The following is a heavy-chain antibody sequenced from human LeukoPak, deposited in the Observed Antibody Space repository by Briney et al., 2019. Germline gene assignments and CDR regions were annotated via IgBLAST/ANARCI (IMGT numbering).Heavy chain of an antibody. D-gene: IGHD4-23*01. CDR3: ARHGLTSYGGQSKKSFDF. CDR1: RGSITGYF. J-gene: IGHJ4*02. V-gene: IGHV4-59*08. Sequence: SETLSLTCTGSRGSITGYFWSWVRQPPGKGLEGIAYTHYSGHSDYNPSLKSRVTISVDTSKNQLSLTLSSVTAADTAVYYCARHGLTSYGGQSKKSFDFWGQGTLITVSS. CDR2: THYSGHS.